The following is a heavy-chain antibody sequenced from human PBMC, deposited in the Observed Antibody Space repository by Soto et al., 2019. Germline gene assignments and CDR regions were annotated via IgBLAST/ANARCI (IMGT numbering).Heavy chain of an antibody. CDR3: VKDCHLHTYCYGASSIDV. Sequence: GGSLRLSCAASGFTFSSYAMSWIRQAPGKGLEWVSGISSSGGSTYYADSVKGRFTISRDNAKNTLYLQMNSLRAEDTAVYYCVKDCHLHTYCYGASSIDVWGQGTTVTVSS. V-gene: IGHV3-23*01. CDR1: GFTFSSYA. J-gene: IGHJ6*02. D-gene: IGHD3-10*01. CDR2: ISSSGGST.